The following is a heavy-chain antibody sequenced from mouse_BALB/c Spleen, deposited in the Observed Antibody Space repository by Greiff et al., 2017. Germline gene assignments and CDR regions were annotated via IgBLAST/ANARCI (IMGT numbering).Heavy chain of an antibody. CDR3: AREGSDY. V-gene: IGHV5-17*02. CDR1: GFTFSSFG. J-gene: IGHJ2*01. CDR2: ISSGSSTI. Sequence: EVQLQQSGGGLVQPGGSRKLSCAASGFTFSSFGMHWVRQAPEKGLEWVAYISSGSSTIYYADTVKGRFTISRDNPKNTLFLQMTSLRSEDTAMYYCAREGSDYWGQGTTLTVSS.